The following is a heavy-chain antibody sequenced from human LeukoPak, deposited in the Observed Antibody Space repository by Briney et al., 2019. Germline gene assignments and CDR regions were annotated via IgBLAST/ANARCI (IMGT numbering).Heavy chain of an antibody. Sequence: ASVKVSCKASGYTFIDFYIHWVRQAPGQGLEWMGWINTNTGNPTYAQGFTGRFVFSLDTSVSTAYLQISSLKAEDTAVYYCARVVPGVAGSDWFDPWGQGTLVTVSS. J-gene: IGHJ5*02. D-gene: IGHD6-19*01. V-gene: IGHV7-4-1*02. CDR2: INTNTGNP. CDR1: GYTFIDFY. CDR3: ARVVPGVAGSDWFDP.